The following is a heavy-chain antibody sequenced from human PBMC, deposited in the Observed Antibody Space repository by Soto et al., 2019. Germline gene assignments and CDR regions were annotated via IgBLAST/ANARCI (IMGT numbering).Heavy chain of an antibody. J-gene: IGHJ3*01. V-gene: IGHV3-30*18. CDR3: AKDQGIEAYHGID. D-gene: IGHD6-13*01. CDR1: GFTFNNYG. CDR2: ISNDGSDK. Sequence: QVQLVESGGGVVQPGRSLRLSCAASGFTFNNYGMHWVRQAPGKGLEWVATISNDGSDKYYADSVKGRLTISRDNSKNTVYLQMNSLRAEETAVYYCAKDQGIEAYHGIDWGQGTMVTVSS.